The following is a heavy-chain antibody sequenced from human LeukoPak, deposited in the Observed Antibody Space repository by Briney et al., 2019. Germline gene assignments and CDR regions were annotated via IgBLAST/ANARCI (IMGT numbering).Heavy chain of an antibody. CDR3: ARDRWAAAGLFDY. CDR1: GYTFTSYA. Sequence: ASVKVSCKASGYTFTSYAMHWVRQAPGQRLEWMGWINAGNGNTKYSQKFQGRVTITRDTSASTAYMELSSLRSEDTAVYYCARDRWAAAGLFDYWGQGTLVTVSS. V-gene: IGHV1-3*01. CDR2: INAGNGNT. J-gene: IGHJ4*02. D-gene: IGHD6-13*01.